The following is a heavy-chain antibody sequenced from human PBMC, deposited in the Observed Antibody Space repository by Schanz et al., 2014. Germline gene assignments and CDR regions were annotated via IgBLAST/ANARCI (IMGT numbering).Heavy chain of an antibody. CDR3: ARDRGHGDLPGAI. CDR1: GGSFSGYY. CDR2: INHGGST. D-gene: IGHD4-17*01. V-gene: IGHV4-34*01. J-gene: IGHJ3*02. Sequence: QVQLQQWGAGLLKPSETLSLTCGVFGGSFSGYYWSWIRQPPGKGLEWIAEINHGGSTNYNPSLKSRVTISVDTSKNQFSLNLSSATAADTAVYYCARDRGHGDLPGAIWGQGTMVTVSS.